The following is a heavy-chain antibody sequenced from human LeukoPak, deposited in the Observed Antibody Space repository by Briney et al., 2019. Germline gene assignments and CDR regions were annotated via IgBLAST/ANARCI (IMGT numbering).Heavy chain of an antibody. V-gene: IGHV3-48*03. CDR3: ARGKSSGWYLGY. CDR2: ISSSGSTI. CDR1: GLTFSSYE. Sequence: GGSLRLSCAASGLTFSSYEMNWVRQAPGKGLEWVSYISSSGSTIYYADSVKGRFTISRDNAKNSLYLQMNSLRAEDTAVYYCARGKSSGWYLGYWGQGDLVTVSS. D-gene: IGHD6-19*01. J-gene: IGHJ4*02.